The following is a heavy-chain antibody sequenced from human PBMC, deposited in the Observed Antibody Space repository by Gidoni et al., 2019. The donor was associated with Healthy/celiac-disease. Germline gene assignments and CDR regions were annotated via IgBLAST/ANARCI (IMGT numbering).Heavy chain of an antibody. CDR1: GFTFISYA. J-gene: IGHJ4*02. D-gene: IGHD5-18*01. Sequence: QVQLVESGGGVVQPGRSLRPSCAASGFTFISYAMHCVRQAPGKGLEWVSVISYDGSNKYYADSVKGRFTISRDNSKNTLYQQMNSLRAEDTAVYYCARIPLRGYSYGSFDYWGQGTLVTVSS. CDR2: ISYDGSNK. CDR3: ARIPLRGYSYGSFDY. V-gene: IGHV3-30-3*01.